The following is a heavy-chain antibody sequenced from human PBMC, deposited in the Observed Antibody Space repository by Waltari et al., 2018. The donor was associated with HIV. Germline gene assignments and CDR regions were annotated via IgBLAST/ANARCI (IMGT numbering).Heavy chain of an antibody. D-gene: IGHD3-22*01. V-gene: IGHV5-51*01. CDR1: GYNFATYW. CDR2: IYPPEADV. Sequence: EVRLVQSGAEVKKPGESLTISCQGSGYNFATYWTAWGRQLPGKGLEWMGVIYPPEADVRYRPSFRCQVTISADRSGSTGYLQWRNLKASDSTTYYWARKRSSVGSTKYDNAMDVWGQGTTVIVSS. CDR3: ARKRSSVGSTKYDNAMDV. J-gene: IGHJ6*02.